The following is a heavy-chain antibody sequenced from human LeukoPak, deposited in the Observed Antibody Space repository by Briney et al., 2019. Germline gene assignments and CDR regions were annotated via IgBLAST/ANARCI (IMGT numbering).Heavy chain of an antibody. Sequence: SVKVSCKASGGTFSSYAISWVRQAPGQGLEWMGGIIPIFGTANYAQKFQGRVTITADESTSTAYMELSSLRSEDTAVYYCARDSGYTMGWYYFDYWGQGTLVTVSS. CDR3: ARDSGYTMGWYYFDY. CDR2: IIPIFGTA. D-gene: IGHD6-19*01. J-gene: IGHJ4*02. CDR1: GGTFSSYA. V-gene: IGHV1-69*13.